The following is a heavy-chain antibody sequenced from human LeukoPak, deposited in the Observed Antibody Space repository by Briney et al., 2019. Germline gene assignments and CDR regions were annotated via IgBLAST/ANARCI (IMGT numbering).Heavy chain of an antibody. J-gene: IGHJ2*01. CDR3: ARGVARHWYFDL. Sequence: SETLSLTCAVSGGSISGSSYFWGWIRQPPGKGLEWIGSIYYSGNTYYNPSLKSRVTISVDTSKNQFSLKLSSVTAADTAVYYCARGVARHWYFDLWGRGTPVTVSS. CDR1: GGSISGSSYF. CDR2: IYYSGNT. V-gene: IGHV4-39*01. D-gene: IGHD2-15*01.